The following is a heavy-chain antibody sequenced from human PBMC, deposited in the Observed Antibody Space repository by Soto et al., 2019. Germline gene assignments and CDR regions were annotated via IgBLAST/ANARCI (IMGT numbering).Heavy chain of an antibody. Sequence: EVQLVESGGGLVQPGGSLRLSCVGSGFTFRSNGLHWSAKAPGKGPVWVPRINPAGSAQGYADFEKGRVIVSRDNAKNTLYLEMNSLSAEDTAVYYCATGGYSYGWGYWGQGTLVTVSS. J-gene: IGHJ4*02. CDR1: GFTFRSNG. D-gene: IGHD5-18*01. CDR3: ATGGYSYGWGY. CDR2: INPAGSAQ. V-gene: IGHV3-74*01.